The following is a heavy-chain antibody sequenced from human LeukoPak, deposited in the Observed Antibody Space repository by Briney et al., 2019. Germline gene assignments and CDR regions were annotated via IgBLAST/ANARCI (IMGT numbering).Heavy chain of an antibody. CDR1: GFTFSSYG. V-gene: IGHV3-66*01. D-gene: IGHD3-10*01. CDR3: AREYYYGSGSYSLDY. J-gene: IGHJ4*02. CDR2: IYSGGST. Sequence: GGSLRLSCAASGFTFSSYGMHWVRQAPGKGLEWVSVIYSGGSTYYADSVKGRFTISRDNSKNTLYLQMNSLRAEDTAVYYCAREYYYGSGSYSLDYWGQGTLVTVSS.